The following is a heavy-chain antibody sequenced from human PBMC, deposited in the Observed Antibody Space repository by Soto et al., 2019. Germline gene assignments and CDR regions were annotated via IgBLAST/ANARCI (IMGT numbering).Heavy chain of an antibody. D-gene: IGHD1-26*01. CDR3: ATEMGATQGPFDN. CDR2: ISSSSSTI. CDR1: GFTFSSYS. Sequence: GGSLRLSCAASGFTFSSYSINWGRQAPGKGLEWVSYISSSSSTIYYADSVKGRFTISRDNSENTVYLQMNSLRVEDTAVYYCATEMGATQGPFDNWGQGTLVTVSS. J-gene: IGHJ4*02. V-gene: IGHV3-48*01.